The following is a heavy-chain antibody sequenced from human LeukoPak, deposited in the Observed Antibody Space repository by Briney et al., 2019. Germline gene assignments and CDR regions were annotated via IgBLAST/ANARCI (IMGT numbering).Heavy chain of an antibody. V-gene: IGHV3-30*02. Sequence: GGSLRLSCAASGLSFSNYGMHWVRQAPGKGLEWVAFIRFDGNIKYYADSVKGRFTISRDNSKNTLFLQMNSLRSDDTAVYYCASDHLSIEATGTRYWGQGTLVTVSS. CDR3: ASDHLSIEATGTRY. CDR2: IRFDGNIK. J-gene: IGHJ4*02. D-gene: IGHD6-13*01. CDR1: GLSFSNYG.